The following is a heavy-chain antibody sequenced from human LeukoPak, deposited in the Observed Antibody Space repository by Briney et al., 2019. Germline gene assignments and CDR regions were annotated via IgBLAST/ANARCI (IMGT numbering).Heavy chain of an antibody. CDR1: GFTFSSYA. CDR3: ARDRRWLQGNGLFDY. D-gene: IGHD5-24*01. CDR2: ISGSGGST. J-gene: IGHJ4*02. V-gene: IGHV3-23*01. Sequence: GGSLRLSCAASGFTFSSYAMSWVRQAPGKGLEWVSAISGSGGSTYYADSVKGRFTISRDNSKNTLYLQMNSLRAEDTAVYYCARDRRWLQGNGLFDYWGQGTLVTVSS.